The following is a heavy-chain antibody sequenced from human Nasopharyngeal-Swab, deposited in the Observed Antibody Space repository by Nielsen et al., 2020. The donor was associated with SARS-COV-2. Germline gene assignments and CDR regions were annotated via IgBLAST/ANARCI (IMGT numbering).Heavy chain of an antibody. CDR3: ASHFGYEGYFDY. Sequence: SETLSLTCTVSGGSSSTYYWSWIRQPPGKGLEWIGYIYYSGVTKYNPSLTSRAIISIDTSKSQLPLKLNSMTAADTAVYYCASHFGYEGYFDYWGQGTLVTVSS. D-gene: IGHD5-12*01. CDR1: GGSSSTYY. V-gene: IGHV4-59*08. J-gene: IGHJ4*02. CDR2: IYYSGVT.